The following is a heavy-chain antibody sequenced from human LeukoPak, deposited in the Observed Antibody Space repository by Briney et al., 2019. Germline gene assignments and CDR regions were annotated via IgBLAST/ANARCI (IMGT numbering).Heavy chain of an antibody. Sequence: SETLSLTCTVSGGSISSYYWSWIRQPAGKGLEWIGRIYTSGSTNYNPSLKSRVTISVDTSKNQFSLKLSSVTAADTAVYYCAREARDGYNSVNDAFDIWGQGTMVTVSS. J-gene: IGHJ3*02. D-gene: IGHD5-24*01. CDR2: IYTSGST. CDR3: AREARDGYNSVNDAFDI. V-gene: IGHV4-4*07. CDR1: GGSISSYY.